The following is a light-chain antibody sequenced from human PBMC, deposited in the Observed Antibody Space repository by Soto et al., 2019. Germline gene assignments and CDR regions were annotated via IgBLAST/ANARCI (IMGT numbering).Light chain of an antibody. CDR3: SSYAGSNNFV. V-gene: IGLV2-8*01. J-gene: IGLJ1*01. CDR1: LSNVGTNP. Sequence: QSVLIQPPSASGAPGQRVTISCSGDLSNVGTNPVNWYQQHPGKAPKLVIYEVTKRPSGVPDRVSASKSGNTASLTVSGLRAEDEADYYCSSYAGSNNFVFGSGTKVTVL. CDR2: EVT.